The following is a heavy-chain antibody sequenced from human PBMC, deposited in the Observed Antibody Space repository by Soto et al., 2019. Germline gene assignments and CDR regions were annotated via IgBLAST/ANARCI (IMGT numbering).Heavy chain of an antibody. D-gene: IGHD3-22*01. CDR3: ARLIQINSYDSSAPDMDV. Sequence: VEALNVCCKGSGYRFISYCIGWLSKMPGKGLEWMGVIYPGDSDTRYSPSFQGQVTISADTSISTAYLQWSSLKASDTAMYYCARLIQINSYDSSAPDMDVWGQGTTVT. CDR2: IYPGDSDT. J-gene: IGHJ6*02. CDR1: GYRFISYC. V-gene: IGHV5-51*01.